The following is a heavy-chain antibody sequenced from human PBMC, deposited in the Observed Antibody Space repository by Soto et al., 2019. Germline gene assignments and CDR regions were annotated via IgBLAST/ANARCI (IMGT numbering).Heavy chain of an antibody. Sequence: GASVKVSCKASGGTFSSYAISWVRQAPGQGLEWMGGIIPIFGTANYAQKFQGRVTITADESTSTAYMELSSLRSEGTAVYYCARGLYSSSSWFDPWGQGTLVTVSS. V-gene: IGHV1-69*13. J-gene: IGHJ5*02. CDR3: ARGLYSSSSWFDP. D-gene: IGHD6-6*01. CDR2: IIPIFGTA. CDR1: GGTFSSYA.